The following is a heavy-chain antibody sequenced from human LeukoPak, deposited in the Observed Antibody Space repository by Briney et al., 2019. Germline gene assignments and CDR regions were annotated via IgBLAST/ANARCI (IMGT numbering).Heavy chain of an antibody. Sequence: SETLSLTCTVSGGSISSGSSSSNYWGWIRQPPGKGLEWIGYIYHSGSTYYNPSLKSRVTISVDRSNNQFSLKLTSVTAADAAVYYCARVFGDYGGARYYFDYWGQGTLVTVSS. J-gene: IGHJ4*02. V-gene: IGHV4-30-2*01. CDR1: GGSISSGSSSSNY. CDR3: ARVFGDYGGARYYFDY. D-gene: IGHD4-23*01. CDR2: IYHSGST.